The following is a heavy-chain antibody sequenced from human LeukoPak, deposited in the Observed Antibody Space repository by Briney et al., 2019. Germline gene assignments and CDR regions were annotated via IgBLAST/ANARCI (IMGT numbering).Heavy chain of an antibody. CDR1: GFTFSSYA. D-gene: IGHD2-2*01. J-gene: IGHJ4*02. Sequence: GGSLRLSCAASGFTFSSYAMHWVRQAPGKGLEWVAVISYDGSNKYYADSVKGRSTISRDNSKNTLYLQMNSLRAEDTAVYYCARSYCSSTSCPLGDYWGQGTLVTVSS. CDR2: ISYDGSNK. V-gene: IGHV3-30-3*01. CDR3: ARSYCSSTSCPLGDY.